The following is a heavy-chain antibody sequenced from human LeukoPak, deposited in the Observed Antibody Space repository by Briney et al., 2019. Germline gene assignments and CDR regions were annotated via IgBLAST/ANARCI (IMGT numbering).Heavy chain of an antibody. D-gene: IGHD3-16*01. Sequence: ETLSLTCTVSGGSISSYYWSWIRQPPGKGLEWIGYIYYSGGTNYNPSLKSRVTISVDTSKNQFSLKLNSVTAADTAVYYCARDGGAYFDYWGQGTLVTVSS. CDR2: IYYSGGT. V-gene: IGHV4-59*01. CDR3: ARDGGAYFDY. J-gene: IGHJ4*02. CDR1: GGSISSYY.